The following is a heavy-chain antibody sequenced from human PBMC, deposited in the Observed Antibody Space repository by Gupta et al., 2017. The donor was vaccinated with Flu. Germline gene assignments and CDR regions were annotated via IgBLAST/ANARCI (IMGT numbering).Heavy chain of an antibody. CDR2: SGTTGET. D-gene: IGHD2-15*01. Sequence: VDQGTGKSLEWVSASGTTGETYYADSLKGRFTISRDDDKNTLYLQMNSLRVGDTALYYCARSRSASAFLIDFWGQGTLVTVSS. V-gene: IGHV3-13*01. J-gene: IGHJ4*02. CDR3: ARSRSASAFLIDF.